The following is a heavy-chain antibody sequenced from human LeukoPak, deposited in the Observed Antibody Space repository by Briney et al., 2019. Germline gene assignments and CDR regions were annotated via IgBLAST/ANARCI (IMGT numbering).Heavy chain of an antibody. CDR3: ARARGVTVLYYYYGMDV. D-gene: IGHD2-21*02. CDR2: FDPEDGET. Sequence: ASVKVSCKVSGYTLTELSMHWVRQATGKGLEWMGGFDPEDGETIYAQNFQGRVTMTRDTSTSTVYMELSSLRPEDTAVYYCARARGVTVLYYYYGMDVWGQGTTVTVSS. V-gene: IGHV1-24*01. J-gene: IGHJ6*02. CDR1: GYTLTELS.